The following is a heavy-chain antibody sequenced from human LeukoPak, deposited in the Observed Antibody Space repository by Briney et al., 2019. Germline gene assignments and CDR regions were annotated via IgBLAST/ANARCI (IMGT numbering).Heavy chain of an antibody. V-gene: IGHV1-8*01. Sequence: ASVKVSCKASGYTFTSYDINWVRQATGQGPEWMGWMNPNSGNTGYAQKFQGRVTMTRNTSISTTYMELSSLRSEDTAVYYCAREMAGYCSGGSCWGQGTLVTVSS. J-gene: IGHJ4*02. CDR3: AREMAGYCSGGSC. D-gene: IGHD2-15*01. CDR2: MNPNSGNT. CDR1: GYTFTSYD.